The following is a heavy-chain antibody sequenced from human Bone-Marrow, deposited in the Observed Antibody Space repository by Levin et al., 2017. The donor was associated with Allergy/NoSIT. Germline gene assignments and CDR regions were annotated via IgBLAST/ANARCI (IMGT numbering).Heavy chain of an antibody. D-gene: IGHD2-21*02. J-gene: IGHJ3*02. CDR3: AKDDTSGVVTAIYPDDAFDI. Sequence: PGGSLRLSCAASGFTFSSYGMHWVRQAPGKGLEWVAVISYDGSNKYYADSVKGRFTISRDNSKNTLYLQMNSLRAEDTAVYYCAKDDTSGVVTAIYPDDAFDIWGQGTMVTVSS. CDR2: ISYDGSNK. CDR1: GFTFSSYG. V-gene: IGHV3-30*18.